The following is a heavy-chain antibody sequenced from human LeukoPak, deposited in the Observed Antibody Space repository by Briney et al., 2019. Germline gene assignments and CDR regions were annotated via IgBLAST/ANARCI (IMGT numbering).Heavy chain of an antibody. CDR2: IIPIFGTA. J-gene: IGHJ5*02. D-gene: IGHD3-10*01. V-gene: IGHV1-69*13. CDR3: ARDRVPGPSGWFDP. Sequence: SVKVSCKASGGTFSSYAISWVRQAPGQGLEWMGGIIPIFGTANYAQKFQGRVTITADESTSTAYMELSSLRSEDTAVYYCARDRVPGPSGWFDPWGQGTLVIVSS. CDR1: GGTFSSYA.